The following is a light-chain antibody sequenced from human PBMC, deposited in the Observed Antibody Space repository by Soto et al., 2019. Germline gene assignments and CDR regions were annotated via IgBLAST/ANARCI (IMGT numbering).Light chain of an antibody. V-gene: IGKV1-33*01. Sequence: DIQMTQSPSSLSASVGDRVTITCQASQDISNYLNWYQQKPGKAPKLLIYDASNLETGVPSRFSGSGSGTDFTFTISSLQPEDIATYYCQQYGPLFGHGTKVDIK. CDR1: QDISNY. CDR3: QQYGPL. J-gene: IGKJ3*01. CDR2: DAS.